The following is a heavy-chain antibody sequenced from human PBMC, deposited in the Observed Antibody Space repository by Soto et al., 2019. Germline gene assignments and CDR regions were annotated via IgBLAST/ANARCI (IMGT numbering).Heavy chain of an antibody. J-gene: IGHJ4*02. Sequence: SETLSLTCTVSGGSISSSSFHWGWIRQPPGKGLEWIGSIYYSGSTYYSPSLKSRVTISVDTSKNTVYLQMNSLRLEDTAVYYCARGPSYSDSYFDHWGQGTLVTVSS. D-gene: IGHD4-17*01. CDR2: IYYSGST. CDR3: ARGPSYSDSYFDH. V-gene: IGHV4-39*07. CDR1: GGSISSSSFH.